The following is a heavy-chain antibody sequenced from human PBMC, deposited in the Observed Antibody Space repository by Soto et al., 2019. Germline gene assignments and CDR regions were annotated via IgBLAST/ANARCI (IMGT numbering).Heavy chain of an antibody. CDR2: IYYSGST. J-gene: IGHJ5*02. V-gene: IGHV4-30-4*01. CDR3: ARVPHYYGSPWFDP. Sequence: KASETLSLTCTVSGGSISSGDYYWSWIRQPPGKGLEWIGYIYYSGSTYYNPSLKSRVTISVDTSKNQFSLKLSSVTAADTAVYYCARVPHYYGSPWFDPWGQGTLVTVSS. D-gene: IGHD3-10*01. CDR1: GGSISSGDYY.